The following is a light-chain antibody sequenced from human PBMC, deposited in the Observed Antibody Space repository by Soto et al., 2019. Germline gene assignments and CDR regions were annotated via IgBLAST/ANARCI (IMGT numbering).Light chain of an antibody. V-gene: IGKV3-15*01. CDR3: QQYNSWPPIT. J-gene: IGKJ5*01. Sequence: EIVMTQSPATLSVSPGEGVTLSCRASESVRSKVAWYQQKPGQAPRLLIYGSSTRATGIPDRFRGSGSGTEYTLTISSLQSEDFAVYYCQQYNSWPPITFGQGKRLEIK. CDR2: GSS. CDR1: ESVRSK.